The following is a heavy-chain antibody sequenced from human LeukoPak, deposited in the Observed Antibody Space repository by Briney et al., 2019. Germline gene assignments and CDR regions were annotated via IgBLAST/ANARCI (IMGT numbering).Heavy chain of an antibody. D-gene: IGHD5-18*01. CDR1: GGSVSSGSYY. V-gene: IGHV4-61*01. J-gene: IGHJ6*02. CDR2: IYYSGST. Sequence: SETLSLTCTVSGGSVSSGSYYWSWIRQPPGKGLEWIGYIYYSGSTNYNPSLKSRVTISVDTSKNQFSLKLSSVTAADTAVYYCARVETSGYGNALRRGPDYGMDVWGQGTTVIVSS. CDR3: ARVETSGYGNALRRGPDYGMDV.